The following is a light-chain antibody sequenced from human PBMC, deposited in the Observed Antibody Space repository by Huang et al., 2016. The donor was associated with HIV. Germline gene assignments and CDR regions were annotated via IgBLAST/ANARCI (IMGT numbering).Light chain of an antibody. CDR1: QSFSSS. Sequence: DIQMTQSPSSLSASVGDRVTISCRSSQSFSSSLNWYQQRPGKAPKLLIYAASSLQSGVPSRFSGSGSGTDFSLTINSLQPEDFATYYCQQSDSTPYTFGHGTKLEIK. CDR3: QQSDSTPYT. CDR2: AAS. V-gene: IGKV1-39*01. J-gene: IGKJ2*01.